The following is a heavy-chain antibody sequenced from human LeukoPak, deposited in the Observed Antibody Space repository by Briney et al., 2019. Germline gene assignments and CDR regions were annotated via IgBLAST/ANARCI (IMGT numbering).Heavy chain of an antibody. CDR3: ASAEPRGIIWYPS. CDR2: IYHSGST. Sequence: SGTLSLTCAVPGASISSHNWWWSWVRQPPGKGLEWIGEIYHSGSTNYNPSLKSRVTMSVDKSKNQFSLNLSSVTAADTAVYYCASAEPRGIIWYPSWGQGTLVTVSS. V-gene: IGHV4-4*02. D-gene: IGHD6-13*01. CDR1: GASISSHNW. J-gene: IGHJ5*02.